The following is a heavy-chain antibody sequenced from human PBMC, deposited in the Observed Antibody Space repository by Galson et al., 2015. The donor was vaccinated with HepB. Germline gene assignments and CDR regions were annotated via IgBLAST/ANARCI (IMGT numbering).Heavy chain of an antibody. CDR3: ARVPRVSSHFQGMDV. V-gene: IGHV1-69*04. CDR1: GGTFSSYA. Sequence: SVKVSCKASGGTFSSYAINWVRQAPGQGLEWMGRIIPIFGIANYAQKFQGRVTITADKSTSTAYMELSSLRSEDTAVYYCARVPRVSSHFQGMDVWGQGTTVTVSS. J-gene: IGHJ6*02. CDR2: IIPIFGIA.